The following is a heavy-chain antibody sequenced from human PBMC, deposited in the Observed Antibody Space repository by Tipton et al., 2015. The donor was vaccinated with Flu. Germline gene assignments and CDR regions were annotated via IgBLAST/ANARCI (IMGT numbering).Heavy chain of an antibody. CDR2: IYYSGTT. Sequence: TLSLTCTVSSGSIRSTNYFCAWIRQPPGKGLELIGYIYYSGTTNYNPSLKSRVTISADTSKSQFSLMLRSVTAADTAVYYCARLSYYDVDLKNFYFDYWGQGALVTVSS. CDR3: ARLSYYDVDLKNFYFDY. D-gene: IGHD3-10*02. V-gene: IGHV4-39*01. CDR1: SGSIRSTNYF. J-gene: IGHJ4*02.